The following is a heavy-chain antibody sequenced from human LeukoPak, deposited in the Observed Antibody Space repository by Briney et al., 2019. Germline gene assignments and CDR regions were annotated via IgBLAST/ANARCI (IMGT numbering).Heavy chain of an antibody. J-gene: IGHJ4*02. CDR1: GFTFSSYA. CDR2: ISGSGGST. Sequence: GGSLRLSCAASGFTFSSYAMSWVRQAPGKGLEWVSAISGSGGSTYYADSVKGRFTISRDNAKNSLYLQLNSLRAEDTAVYYCARDGGSWYVGYWGQGTLVTVSS. V-gene: IGHV3-23*01. D-gene: IGHD6-13*01. CDR3: ARDGGSWYVGY.